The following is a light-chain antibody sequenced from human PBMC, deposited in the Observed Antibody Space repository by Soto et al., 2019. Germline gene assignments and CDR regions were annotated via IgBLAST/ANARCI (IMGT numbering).Light chain of an antibody. CDR1: ESLFGF. J-gene: IGKJ2*01. CDR2: GGS. Sequence: EIVLTQSPATLSVSPGDRVTLSCTASESLFGFLAWYPQKPGQSPRLLIYGGSTRATGIPARFSGSGSATDFTLTISRLRSEDFAVYFWRSYNDWPFASGLGTKLEI. CDR3: RSYNDWPFA. V-gene: IGKV3-15*01.